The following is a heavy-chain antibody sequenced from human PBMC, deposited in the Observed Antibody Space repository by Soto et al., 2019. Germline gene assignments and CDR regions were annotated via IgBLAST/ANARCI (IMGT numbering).Heavy chain of an antibody. CDR1: GYTFTSYG. Sequence: ASVKVSCKASGYTFTSYGISWVRQAPGQGLEWMGWISAYNGNTNYAQKLQGRVTMTTDTSTSTAYMELRSLRSDDTAVYYCARDRAKYYDILTGYYPPLGYYYYGMDVWGQGTTVTVSS. J-gene: IGHJ6*02. D-gene: IGHD3-9*01. V-gene: IGHV1-18*01. CDR2: ISAYNGNT. CDR3: ARDRAKYYDILTGYYPPLGYYYYGMDV.